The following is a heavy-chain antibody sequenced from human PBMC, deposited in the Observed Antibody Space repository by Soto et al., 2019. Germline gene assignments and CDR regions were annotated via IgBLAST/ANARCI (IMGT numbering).Heavy chain of an antibody. Sequence: PSETLSLTCAVSGGYFSSSDWWSWVRQPPGKGLEWIGKIYHSGTTNYNPSLKSRVSISLDKSKNQFSLNLRSVTAADTAVYYCVRQGVGAQNWFDPWGQGTLVTVSS. CDR2: IYHSGTT. J-gene: IGHJ5*02. CDR3: VRQGVGAQNWFDP. V-gene: IGHV4-4*02. D-gene: IGHD1-26*01. CDR1: GGYFSSSDW.